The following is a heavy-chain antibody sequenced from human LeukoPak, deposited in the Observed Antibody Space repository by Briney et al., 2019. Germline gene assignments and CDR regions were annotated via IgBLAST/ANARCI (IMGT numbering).Heavy chain of an antibody. CDR1: GGSISSSSYY. CDR3: ARLITGTVDY. D-gene: IGHD1-7*01. J-gene: IGHJ4*02. Sequence: SETLSLTCTVSGGSISSSSYYWGWIRQPPGKGLELIGSIYYSGSTYYNPSLKSRVTISVDTSKNQFSLKLSSVTAADTAVYYCARLITGTVDYWGQGTLVTVSS. V-gene: IGHV4-39*01. CDR2: IYYSGST.